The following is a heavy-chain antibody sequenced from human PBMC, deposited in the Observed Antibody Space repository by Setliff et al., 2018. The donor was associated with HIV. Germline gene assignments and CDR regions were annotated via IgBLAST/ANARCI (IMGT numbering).Heavy chain of an antibody. D-gene: IGHD3-22*01. CDR2: INPNSGGT. Sequence: AASVKVSCKASGYTFTAYYLHWVRQAPGQGPEWMGWINPNSGGTDYAQKFRGRVTMTRDTSISTAYMGLSRLTSDDTAVYYCARGPNYYDRGSYYNFDYWGEGTLVTVSS. CDR3: ARGPNYYDRGSYYNFDY. CDR1: GYTFTAYY. J-gene: IGHJ4*02. V-gene: IGHV1-2*02.